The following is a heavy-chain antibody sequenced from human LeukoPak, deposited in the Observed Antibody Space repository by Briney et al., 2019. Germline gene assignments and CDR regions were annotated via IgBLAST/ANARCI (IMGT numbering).Heavy chain of an antibody. CDR2: ISGSGGST. V-gene: IGHV3-23*01. Sequence: GGSLRLSCAASGFTFSSYAMSWVRQAPGKGLEWVSAISGSGGSTYYADSVKGRFTISRDNSKNTLYLQMNSLRAEDTAVYYCAKSAVAGTGGSDYFDYWGQGTLVTVSS. CDR1: GFTFSSYA. D-gene: IGHD6-19*01. J-gene: IGHJ4*02. CDR3: AKSAVAGTGGSDYFDY.